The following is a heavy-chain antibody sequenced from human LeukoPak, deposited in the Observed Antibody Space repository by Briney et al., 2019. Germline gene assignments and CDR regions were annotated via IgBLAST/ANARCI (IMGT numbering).Heavy chain of an antibody. J-gene: IGHJ6*03. CDR1: GYTFTGYY. Sequence: ASVKVSCKASGYTFTGYYIHWVRQAPGQGLGWMGWINPNSGGTNYAQKFQGGVTMTRDTSISTAYMELSRLRSDDTAVYYCARFDYGSGSYYPPDYYYYYMDVWGKGTTVTISS. D-gene: IGHD3-10*01. V-gene: IGHV1-2*02. CDR3: ARFDYGSGSYYPPDYYYYYMDV. CDR2: INPNSGGT.